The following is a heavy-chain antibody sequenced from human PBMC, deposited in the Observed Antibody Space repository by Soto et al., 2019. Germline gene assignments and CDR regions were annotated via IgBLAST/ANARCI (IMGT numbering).Heavy chain of an antibody. CDR1: GGSISSGDYY. CDR3: ASHSSGYYIDY. J-gene: IGHJ4*02. D-gene: IGHD3-22*01. Sequence: SETLSLTCTVSGGSISSGDYYWSWIRQPPGKGLEWIGYIYYSGSTYYNPSLKSRVTISVDTSKNQFSLKLSSVTAADTAVYYCASHSSGYYIDYWGQGTLVTVSS. CDR2: IYYSGST. V-gene: IGHV4-30-4*01.